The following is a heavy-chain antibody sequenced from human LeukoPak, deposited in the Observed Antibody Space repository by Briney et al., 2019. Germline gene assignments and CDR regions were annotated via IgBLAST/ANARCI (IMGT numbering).Heavy chain of an antibody. CDR3: AKSSVVGPSKYNWFDP. D-gene: IGHD2-15*01. V-gene: IGHV3-23*01. J-gene: IGHJ5*02. Sequence: GGSLRLSCAASGFTFSSYAMSWVRQAPGKGLEWVSAISGSGGSTYYADSVKGRFTISRDNSKNTLYLQMNSLRAEDTAVYYCAKSSVVGPSKYNWFDPWGQGTLVTVPS. CDR2: ISGSGGST. CDR1: GFTFSSYA.